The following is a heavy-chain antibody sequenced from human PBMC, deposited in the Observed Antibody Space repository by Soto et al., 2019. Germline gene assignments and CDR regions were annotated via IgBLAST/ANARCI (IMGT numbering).Heavy chain of an antibody. CDR1: GYTFTSYG. CDR2: ISAYKGNT. D-gene: IGHD4-17*01. V-gene: IGHV1-18*01. Sequence: QVQLVQSGAEVKKPGASVKVSCKASGYTFTSYGISWVRQAPGQGLEWMGWISAYKGNTNYAQKLQGRITMTTDTSQSTAYMELRSLRPDDTAVYYCARTTEGMWSDYWGQGTPVTLSS. CDR3: ARTTEGMWSDY. J-gene: IGHJ4*02.